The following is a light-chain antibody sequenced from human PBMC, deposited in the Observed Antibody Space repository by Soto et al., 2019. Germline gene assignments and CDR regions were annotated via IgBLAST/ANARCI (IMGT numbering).Light chain of an antibody. CDR3: QHYNSYPIT. J-gene: IGKJ4*01. V-gene: IGKV1-5*03. Sequence: DIPMTQSPSTLSASVGDRVTITCRASQSISYWLAWYQQKPGKTPTVLIYKASTLESGVPSRFSGSGSGTEFTLTISSLQPDDFATYYCQHYNSYPITFGGGTKVEIK. CDR1: QSISYW. CDR2: KAS.